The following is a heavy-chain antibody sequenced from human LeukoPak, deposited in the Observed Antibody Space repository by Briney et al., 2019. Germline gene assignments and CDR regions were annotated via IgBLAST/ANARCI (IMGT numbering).Heavy chain of an antibody. V-gene: IGHV3-74*01. J-gene: IGHJ3*02. CDR3: ARNPSGGYSDI. Sequence: GGSLRLSCAASGFTFSSYWMHWVRQGPGKGLVWVSRISGDGTNINYADSVKGRFTISRDNAKNTLYLQMNSLRAEDTAVYYCARNPSGGYSDIWGQGTMVAVSS. CDR1: GFTFSSYW. D-gene: IGHD1-26*01. CDR2: ISGDGTNI.